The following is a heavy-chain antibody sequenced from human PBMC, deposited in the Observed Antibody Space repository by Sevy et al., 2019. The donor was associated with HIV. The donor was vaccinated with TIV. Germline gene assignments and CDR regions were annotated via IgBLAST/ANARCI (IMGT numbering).Heavy chain of an antibody. Sequence: SETLSLTCAVSGYSIRSAYQWGWIRQPPGKGLEWIGSIYPRGSAFYNPSLKSRVTISVDMSKNQFSLNLRSVTAADTGFYLRGGGKNDYGGGFFCSRGPGTLVTVSS. J-gene: IGHJ1*01. V-gene: IGHV4-38-2*01. CDR1: GYSIRSAYQ. CDR3: GGGKNDYGGGFFCS. CDR2: IYPRGSA. D-gene: IGHD4-17*01.